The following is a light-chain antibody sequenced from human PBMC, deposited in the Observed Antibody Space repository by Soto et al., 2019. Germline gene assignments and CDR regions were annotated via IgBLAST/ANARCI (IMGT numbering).Light chain of an antibody. V-gene: IGLV2-14*01. CDR2: DVT. J-gene: IGLJ1*01. Sequence: QSALTQPASVSVSPGQSIAISCTGTSSDVGGYNYVSWYQQHPGKAPKLIIYDVTNRPSGVSDRFSGSKSGNTASLTISGLQAEDEADYYCSSFTSSSTYVFGSGTKLTVL. CDR3: SSFTSSSTYV. CDR1: SSDVGGYNY.